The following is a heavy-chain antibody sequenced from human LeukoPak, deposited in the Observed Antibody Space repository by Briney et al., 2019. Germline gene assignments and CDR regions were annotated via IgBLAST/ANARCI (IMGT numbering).Heavy chain of an antibody. J-gene: IGHJ4*02. CDR3: ARGPRGYYYGSGSYPFGNYFDY. CDR2: IRSKAFGGTT. D-gene: IGHD3-10*01. Sequence: PGGSLRLSCTASGFTFGDYAMSWVRQAPGKGLEWVGFIRSKAFGGTTEYAASVKGRFTISRDDSKSIAYLQMNSLKAEDTAVYYCARGPRGYYYGSGSYPFGNYFDYWGQGTLVTVSS. V-gene: IGHV3-49*04. CDR1: GFTFGDYA.